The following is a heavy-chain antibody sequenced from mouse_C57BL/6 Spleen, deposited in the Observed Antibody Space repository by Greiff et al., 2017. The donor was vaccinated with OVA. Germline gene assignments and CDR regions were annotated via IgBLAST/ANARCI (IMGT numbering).Heavy chain of an antibody. V-gene: IGHV1-39*01. CDR2: INPNYGTT. CDR1: GYSFTDYN. Sequence: VHVKQSGPELVKPGASVKISCKASGYSFTDYNMNWVKQSNGKSLEWIGVINPNYGTTGYNQKFKGKATLTVEQSSSTAYMQLNSLTSEDSAVYYCARYYGSYWYFDVWGTGTTVTVSS. J-gene: IGHJ1*03. D-gene: IGHD1-1*01. CDR3: ARYYGSYWYFDV.